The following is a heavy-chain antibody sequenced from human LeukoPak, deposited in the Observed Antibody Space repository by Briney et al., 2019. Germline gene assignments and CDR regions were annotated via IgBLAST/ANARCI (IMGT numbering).Heavy chain of an antibody. CDR2: IYYSGST. J-gene: IGHJ4*02. CDR1: GGSISSYY. D-gene: IGHD6-19*01. Sequence: SETLSLTCTVSGGSISSYYWSWIRQPPGTGLEWIGYIYYSGSTNYNPSLKSRVTISLDTSRNQFSLNLTSVTAADTAVYYCARVGSYSSGWYGYYFDYWGQGTLVTVSS. V-gene: IGHV4-59*01. CDR3: ARVGSYSSGWYGYYFDY.